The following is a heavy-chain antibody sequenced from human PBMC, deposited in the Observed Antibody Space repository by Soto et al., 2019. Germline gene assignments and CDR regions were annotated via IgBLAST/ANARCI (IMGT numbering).Heavy chain of an antibody. D-gene: IGHD1-26*01. CDR1: GYTFTXXX. Sequence: QVQLVQSGAXXXXPGASXXXXCKASGYTFTXXXXXXXXQXXXXXLEWXGWISAYNGNTNYAQKLQGRVTMTTDTSTSTAYMELRSLRSDDTAVYYCARIVGAGYYYYYGMDVWGQGTTVTVSS. J-gene: IGHJ6*02. CDR2: ISAYNGNT. CDR3: ARIVGAGYYYYYGMDV. V-gene: IGHV1-18*04.